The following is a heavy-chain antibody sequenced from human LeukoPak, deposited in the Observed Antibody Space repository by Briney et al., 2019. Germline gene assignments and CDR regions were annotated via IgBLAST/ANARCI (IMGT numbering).Heavy chain of an antibody. V-gene: IGHV4-39*01. CDR2: IYYSGSI. Sequence: SETLSLTCTVSVGSISSSSYYWGWIRQPPGKGLEWIGRIYYSGSIYYNPSLKTRVNISVDTSKNQFSLKLSSVTAADTAVYYCARHLPLAPFDLWGRGTLVTVSS. CDR3: ARHLPLAPFDL. J-gene: IGHJ2*01. CDR1: VGSISSSSYY.